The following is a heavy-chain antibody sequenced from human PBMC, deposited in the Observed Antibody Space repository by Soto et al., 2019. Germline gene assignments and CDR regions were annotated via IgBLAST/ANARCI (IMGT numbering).Heavy chain of an antibody. V-gene: IGHV4-31*03. CDR1: GGSINSGVYC. Sequence: QVQLQESGPGLVKPSQTLALTCTVSGGSINSGVYCWSWSRQHPGKGLEWIGCISYGGSTSYSASLKRRVCVSVDTAKNQFSLKLSYVTGADTAVYYCSRGILVWGQGTLITVSS. D-gene: IGHD5-18*01. CDR2: ISYGGST. J-gene: IGHJ4*02. CDR3: SRGILV.